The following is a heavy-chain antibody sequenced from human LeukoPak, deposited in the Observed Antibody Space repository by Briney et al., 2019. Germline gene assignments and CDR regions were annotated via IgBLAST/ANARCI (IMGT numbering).Heavy chain of an antibody. Sequence: PGGSLRLSCAVSGFSISSYWMSWVRQAPGKGLEWVGNIKEDGSDKYYVDSVKGRFTISRDNAKNSLYLQMNSLRAEDTAVYYCARACAYWGQGTLVTVSS. CDR1: GFSISSYW. CDR3: ARACAY. CDR2: IKEDGSDK. D-gene: IGHD2-21*01. J-gene: IGHJ4*02. V-gene: IGHV3-7*05.